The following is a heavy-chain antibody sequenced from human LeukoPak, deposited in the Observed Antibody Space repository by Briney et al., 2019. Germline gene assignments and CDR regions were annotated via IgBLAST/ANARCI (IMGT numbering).Heavy chain of an antibody. CDR3: ARDGGDSYGLPFDY. J-gene: IGHJ4*02. CDR2: LYGNGNT. CDR1: GGSLNNYY. Sequence: PSETLSFTCTVSGGSLNNYYWIWIPQPAGKGLVWVGRLYGNGNTNFNPSQERRVTMSVDTTKKQFTPNLRSVTAADTAIYYCARDGGDSYGLPFDYWGQGTLVTVSS. V-gene: IGHV4-4*07. D-gene: IGHD5-18*01.